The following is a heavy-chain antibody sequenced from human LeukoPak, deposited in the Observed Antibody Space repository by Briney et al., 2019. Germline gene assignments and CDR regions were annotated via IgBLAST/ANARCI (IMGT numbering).Heavy chain of an antibody. V-gene: IGHV3-53*01. CDR2: IYSGGST. Sequence: GGSLRHFFAASGFTLSRNYMSWVRQAPGKGLEWVSVIYSGGSTYYADSVKGRFTISRDNSKNTLHLQMNSLRAEDTAVYYCARVYFHGSTDSSGQGTLVTVSS. CDR3: ARVYFHGSTDS. J-gene: IGHJ4*02. CDR1: GFTLSRNY. D-gene: IGHD2-8*01.